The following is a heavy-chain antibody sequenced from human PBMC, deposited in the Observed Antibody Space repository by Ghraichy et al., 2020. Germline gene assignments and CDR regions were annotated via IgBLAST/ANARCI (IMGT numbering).Heavy chain of an antibody. V-gene: IGHV3-7*01. CDR1: GFSFSSSW. J-gene: IGHJ4*02. CDR3: AGGAGFLVDH. Sequence: GGSLSLSCAASGFSFSSSWMTWFRQAPGKGLEWVANINQDDREIYYADSVKGRFTISRDNARNSLYLQMFSLRVEDTAVYYCAGGAGFLVDHWGQGTLVTVSS. D-gene: IGHD2/OR15-2a*01. CDR2: INQDDREI.